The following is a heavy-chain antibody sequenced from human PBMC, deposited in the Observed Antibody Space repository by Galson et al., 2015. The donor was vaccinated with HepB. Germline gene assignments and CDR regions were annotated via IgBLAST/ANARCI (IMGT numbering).Heavy chain of an antibody. D-gene: IGHD4-23*01. J-gene: IGHJ3*02. Sequence: SLRLSCAASGFTFSSYSMNWVRQAPGKGLEWVSYISSSSSTIYYADSVKGRFTISRDNAKNSLYLQMNSLRDEDTAVYYCARDPRGWTTVVTDAFEIWGQGTMVTVSS. V-gene: IGHV3-48*02. CDR3: ARDPRGWTTVVTDAFEI. CDR1: GFTFSSYS. CDR2: ISSSSSTI.